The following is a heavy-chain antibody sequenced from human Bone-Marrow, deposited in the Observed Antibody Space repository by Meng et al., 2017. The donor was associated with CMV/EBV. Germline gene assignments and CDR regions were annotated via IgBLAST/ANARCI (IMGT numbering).Heavy chain of an antibody. CDR3: ARGSSGSYYLDWFDP. V-gene: IGHV1-18*01. CDR2: ISAYNGNT. CDR1: GYTFTSYG. J-gene: IGHJ5*02. Sequence: ASVKVSCKASGYTFTSYGISWVRQAPGQGLEWMGWISAYNGNTNYAQKLQGRVTMTTDTSTSTAYMGLRSLRSNDTAVYYCARGSSGSYYLDWFDPWGQGTLVTVSS. D-gene: IGHD1-26*01.